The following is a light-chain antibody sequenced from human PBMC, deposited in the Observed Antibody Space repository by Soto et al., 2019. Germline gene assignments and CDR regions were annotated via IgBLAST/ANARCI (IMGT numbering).Light chain of an antibody. V-gene: IGKV3-15*01. CDR1: QSVSSK. J-gene: IGKJ5*01. CDR2: GAS. Sequence: EIMRTQSPATLSVSPGAGATSSCRASQSVSSKLAWYQQKPGQAPRLLVYGASTRATGIPARFSGSGSGTEFTPTISSLQSEDFAVYYCQQYKNWPPITFGQGTRLEIK. CDR3: QQYKNWPPIT.